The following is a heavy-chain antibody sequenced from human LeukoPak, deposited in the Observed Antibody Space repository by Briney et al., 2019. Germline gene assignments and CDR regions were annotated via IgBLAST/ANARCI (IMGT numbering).Heavy chain of an antibody. Sequence: SQTLSLTCTVSGGSISSGGYYWSWIRQHPGKGLEWTGYIYYSGSTYYNPSLKSRVTISVDTSKNQFSLKLSSVTAADTAVYYCARGGFGDYYFDYWGQGTLVTVSS. D-gene: IGHD3-10*01. V-gene: IGHV4-31*03. CDR1: GGSISSGGYY. CDR2: IYYSGST. J-gene: IGHJ4*02. CDR3: ARGGFGDYYFDY.